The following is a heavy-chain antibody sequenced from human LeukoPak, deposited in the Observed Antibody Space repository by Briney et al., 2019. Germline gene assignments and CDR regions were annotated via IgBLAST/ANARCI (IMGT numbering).Heavy chain of an antibody. CDR2: IWYDGTNK. CDR1: GFTFSSYG. V-gene: IGHV3-33*01. D-gene: IGHD1-14*01. Sequence: PGGSLRLSCAASGFTFSSYGMHWVRQAPGKGLKWVAVIWYDGTNKYYVDSVKGRFTISRDNSKNTLYLQMNSLRAEDTAVYYCARAGTTYYGMDVWGQGTTVTVSS. CDR3: ARAGTTYYGMDV. J-gene: IGHJ6*02.